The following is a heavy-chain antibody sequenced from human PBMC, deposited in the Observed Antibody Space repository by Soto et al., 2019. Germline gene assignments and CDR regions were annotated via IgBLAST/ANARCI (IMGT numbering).Heavy chain of an antibody. J-gene: IGHJ4*02. CDR3: ASIAAPGTTHFDF. D-gene: IGHD6-13*01. Sequence: SETLSLTCTVSGGSLGSSSYYWGWIRQSPGKGLEWVGNIYYSGNTFYNPSLKSRVTISVDTSKNQFYLHLSSVTAADTAIFYCASIAAPGTTHFDFWGQGTLVTVSS. CDR2: IYYSGNT. V-gene: IGHV4-39*01. CDR1: GGSLGSSSYY.